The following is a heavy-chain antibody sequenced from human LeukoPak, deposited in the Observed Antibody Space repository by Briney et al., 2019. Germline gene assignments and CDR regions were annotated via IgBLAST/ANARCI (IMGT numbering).Heavy chain of an antibody. V-gene: IGHV3-21*01. CDR3: ARGPRYYYDSSGYSYFDY. CDR1: GFSLSTYS. D-gene: IGHD3-22*01. Sequence: PGGSLRLSCAASGFSLSTYSMNWVRQAPGKGLEWVSFISSSSSYIYYADSVKGRFTISRDNAKNSLYLQMNSLRAEDTAVYYCARGPRYYYDSSGYSYFDYWGQGTLVTVSS. J-gene: IGHJ4*02. CDR2: ISSSSSYI.